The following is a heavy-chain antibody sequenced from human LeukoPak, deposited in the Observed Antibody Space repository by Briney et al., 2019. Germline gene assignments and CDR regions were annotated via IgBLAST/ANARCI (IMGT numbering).Heavy chain of an antibody. V-gene: IGHV3-7*01. CDR2: IKQDGSEK. CDR3: ARDRYDYVWGSYGYYFDY. D-gene: IGHD3-16*01. CDR1: GFTFSSYE. J-gene: IGHJ4*02. Sequence: PGGSLRLSCEASGFTFSSYEMNWVRQAPGKGLEWVANIKQDGSEKYYVDSVKGRFTISRDNAKNSLYLQMNSLRAEDTAVYYCARDRYDYVWGSYGYYFDYWGQGTLVTVSS.